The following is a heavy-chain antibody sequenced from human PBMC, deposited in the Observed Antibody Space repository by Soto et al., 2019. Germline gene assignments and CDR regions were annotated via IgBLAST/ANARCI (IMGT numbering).Heavy chain of an antibody. CDR3: ARDGIGGTVFRGFCDY. D-gene: IGHD1-7*01. CDR2: IWYDGSNK. J-gene: IGHJ4*02. CDR1: GCIFSGDG. V-gene: IGHV3-33*01. Sequence: QKYLVESGGGVVQPGRSLRLSCVASGCIFSGDGMHWVRQAPVKGLEWVAVIWYDGSNKYYADSVKGRFTISRDNSKNMLYLQMDSLRAEDTAVYYCARDGIGGTVFRGFCDYWGQGTLVTVSS.